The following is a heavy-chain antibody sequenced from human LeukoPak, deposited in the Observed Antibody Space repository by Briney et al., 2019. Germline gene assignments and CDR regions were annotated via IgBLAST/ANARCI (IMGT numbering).Heavy chain of an antibody. CDR2: INTNTGNP. CDR1: GYTFTSYD. D-gene: IGHD3-10*01. V-gene: IGHV7-4-1*02. Sequence: ASVKVSCKASGYTFTSYDINWVRQATGQGLEWMGWINTNTGNPTYAQGFTGRFVFSLDTSVSTAYLQISSLKAEDTAVYYCARENYYGSGKGYYDYYMDVWGKGTTVTVSS. CDR3: ARENYYGSGKGYYDYYMDV. J-gene: IGHJ6*03.